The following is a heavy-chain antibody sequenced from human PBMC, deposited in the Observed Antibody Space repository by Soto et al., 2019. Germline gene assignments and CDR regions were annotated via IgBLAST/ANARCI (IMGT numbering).Heavy chain of an antibody. CDR2: ISAYNGNT. CDR3: ARLQKQLVHSWFDP. J-gene: IGHJ5*02. Sequence: ASVKVSCKASGYTFTSYGISWVRQAPGQGLEWMGWISAYNGNTNYAQKLQGRVTMTTDTSTSTAYMELRSLRSDDTAVYYCARLQKQLVHSWFDPWGHGTLVTVSS. V-gene: IGHV1-18*01. CDR1: GYTFTSYG. D-gene: IGHD6-13*01.